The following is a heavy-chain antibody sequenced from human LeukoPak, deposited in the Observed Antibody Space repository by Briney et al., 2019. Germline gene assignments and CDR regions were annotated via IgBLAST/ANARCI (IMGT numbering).Heavy chain of an antibody. J-gene: IGHJ6*04. D-gene: IGHD5-12*01. V-gene: IGHV3-30*03. CDR1: GFSFSDFG. Sequence: GGPLRLSCVAPGFSFSDFGMHWVRQAPGKGLEGGAVISYEGSNKYYADSVKGRFTISRDNSKNTLYMQVNSLKSEDTAVYYCARIHSGYEPPKEYYGMDVWGKGTTVTVSS. CDR2: ISYEGSNK. CDR3: ARIHSGYEPPKEYYGMDV.